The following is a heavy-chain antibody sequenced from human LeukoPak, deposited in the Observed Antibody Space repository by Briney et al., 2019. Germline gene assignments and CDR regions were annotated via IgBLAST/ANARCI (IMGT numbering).Heavy chain of an antibody. D-gene: IGHD2-15*01. CDR2: ISSSGSTI. J-gene: IGHJ6*02. V-gene: IGHV3-11*01. CDR3: ARDERGYCSGGSCYDYYYYYYGMDV. CDR1: GFTFSDYY. Sequence: PGGSLRLSCAASGFTFSDYYMSWIRQAPGKGLEWVSYISSSGSTIYYADSVKGRFTISRDNAKNSLYLQMNSLRAEDTAVYYCARDERGYCSGGSCYDYYYYYYGMDVWGQGTTVTVSS.